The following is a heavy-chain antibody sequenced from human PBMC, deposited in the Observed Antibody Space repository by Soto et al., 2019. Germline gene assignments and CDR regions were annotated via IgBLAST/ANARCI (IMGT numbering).Heavy chain of an antibody. CDR3: ARDREYYDSSGLYFDY. CDR2: IYYSGNT. Sequence: SETLSLTCTVSGGSMSSYYWTWLRQSPGRGLEWIGYIYYSGNTNYNPSLKSRVTISEDTSKNQFSLRLSSVTTADTAVYYCARDREYYDSSGLYFDYWGQGTLVTVSS. D-gene: IGHD3-22*01. CDR1: GGSMSSYY. J-gene: IGHJ4*02. V-gene: IGHV4-59*01.